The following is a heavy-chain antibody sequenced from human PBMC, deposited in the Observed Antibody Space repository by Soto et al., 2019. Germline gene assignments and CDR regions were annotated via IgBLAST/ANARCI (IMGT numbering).Heavy chain of an antibody. CDR2: IYWDDDK. D-gene: IGHD2-2*01. J-gene: IGHJ4*02. Sequence: QITLKESGPTLVKPTQTLTLTCTFSGFSLSTSGVGVGWIRQPPGKALEWLALIYWDDDKRYSPSLKSRLTTXKXTXRNQVVLTMTNMDPVDTDTYYCAHTDCISTSCYVPYWGQGTLVTVSS. CDR1: GFSLSTSGVG. V-gene: IGHV2-5*02. CDR3: AHTDCISTSCYVPY.